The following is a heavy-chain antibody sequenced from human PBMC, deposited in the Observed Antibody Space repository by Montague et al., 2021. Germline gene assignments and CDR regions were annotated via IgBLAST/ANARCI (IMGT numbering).Heavy chain of an antibody. D-gene: IGHD2-8*01. J-gene: IGHJ4*02. CDR2: IHHDGRIT. CDR1: GFTFNSYW. CDR3: AKIGFSKYGSVDC. V-gene: IGHV3-74*01. Sequence: SLRLSCAASGFTFNSYWMYWVRQAPGKGLVWVSHIHHDGRITTYADSVKGRFTVSRDNAKNTLYLQTNSLRAEDTAVYYCAKIGFSKYGSVDCWGQGTLVTVSS.